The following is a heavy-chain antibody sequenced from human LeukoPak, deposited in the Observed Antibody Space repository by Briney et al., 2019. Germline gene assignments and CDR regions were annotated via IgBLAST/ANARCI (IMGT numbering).Heavy chain of an antibody. D-gene: IGHD2-21*01. Sequence: GGSLRLSCAASGFTFVNAWMNWVRQTPGKGLEWVGRIKRKADGETREYAAPVKGRFSISRDDSKNTLYLQMNSLKIEDTAIYFCSTSGGEGGYAFDFWGQGTLVTVSS. CDR3: STSGGEGGYAFDF. CDR2: IKRKADGETR. V-gene: IGHV3-15*05. CDR1: GFTFVNAW. J-gene: IGHJ3*01.